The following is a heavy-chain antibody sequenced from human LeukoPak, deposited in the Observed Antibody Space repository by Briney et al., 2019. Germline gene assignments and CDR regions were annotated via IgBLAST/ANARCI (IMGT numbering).Heavy chain of an antibody. CDR3: ARGRTMLPLDV. CDR1: GGSISSGGYY. Sequence: SETLSLTCTVSGGSISSGGYYWSWIRQHPGKSLEWIGYIYYSGSTYYNPSLKSRVTISVDTSKNQFSLKLSSVTAADTAVYYCARGRTMLPLDVWGQGTTVTVSS. CDR2: IYYSGST. D-gene: IGHD4/OR15-4a*01. J-gene: IGHJ6*02. V-gene: IGHV4-31*03.